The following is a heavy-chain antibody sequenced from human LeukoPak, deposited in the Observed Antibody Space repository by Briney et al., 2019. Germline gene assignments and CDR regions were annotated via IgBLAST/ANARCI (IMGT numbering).Heavy chain of an antibody. V-gene: IGHV4-38-2*01. D-gene: IGHD3-3*01. CDR2: IYHSGSP. CDR1: GYSISSASY. J-gene: IGHJ4*02. CDR3: SRPISSQGYFGVVID. Sequence: SETLSLTCAVSGYSISSASYWGWIRQPPGKGLEWIGNIYHSGSPYYNPSLKSRVTISVDTSKNQFSLKLSSVTAADTAVYYCSRPISSQGYFGVVIDWGQGTLVPVSS.